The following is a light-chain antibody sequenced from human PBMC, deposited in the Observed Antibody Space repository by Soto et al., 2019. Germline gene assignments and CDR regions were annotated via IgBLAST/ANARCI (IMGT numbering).Light chain of an antibody. CDR1: QSVSSY. Sequence: EIVLTQSPATLSFSPGERATLSCRASQSVSSYLAWYQQKPGQAPRLLIYDASNRATGIPARFSGSGSGTDFTLTISSLEPEDVAVYYCQQRSNWPPITFGQGTRLEIK. V-gene: IGKV3-11*01. CDR3: QQRSNWPPIT. J-gene: IGKJ5*01. CDR2: DAS.